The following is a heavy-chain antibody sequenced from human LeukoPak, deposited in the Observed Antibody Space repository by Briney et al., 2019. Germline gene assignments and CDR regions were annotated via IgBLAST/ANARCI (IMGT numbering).Heavy chain of an antibody. CDR1: GFTFSNYM. V-gene: IGHV3-74*01. J-gene: IGHJ4*02. D-gene: IGHD3-16*01. CDR3: ARDHPFGYFDY. CDR2: IKSDGITI. Sequence: HAGGSLRLSCAASGFTFSNYMMHWVRQAPGKGLVWVSRIKSDGITITYADSVKGRFTISRDNAKNSLYLQMNSLRAEDTAVYYCARDHPFGYFDYWGQGTLVTVSS.